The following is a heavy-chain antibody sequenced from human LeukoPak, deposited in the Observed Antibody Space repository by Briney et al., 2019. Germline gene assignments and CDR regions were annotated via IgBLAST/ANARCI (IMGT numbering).Heavy chain of an antibody. V-gene: IGHV4-59*01. Sequence: SETLSLTCTVSGGSISSYYWSWIRQPPGKGLEWIGYIYYSGSTNYNPSLKSRVTISVDTSKNQFSLKLSSVTAADTAVYYCARRIAVAGTGRYYFDYWGQGTLVTVSS. D-gene: IGHD6-19*01. CDR1: GGSISSYY. CDR3: ARRIAVAGTGRYYFDY. J-gene: IGHJ4*02. CDR2: IYYSGST.